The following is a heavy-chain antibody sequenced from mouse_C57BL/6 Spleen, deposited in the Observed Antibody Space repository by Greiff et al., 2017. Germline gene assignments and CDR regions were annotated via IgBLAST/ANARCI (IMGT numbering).Heavy chain of an antibody. D-gene: IGHD1-1*01. J-gene: IGHJ2*01. CDR1: GYSITSGYY. V-gene: IGHV3-6*01. CDR3: AKFITTVYYFDY. CDR2: ISYDGSN. Sequence: ESGPGLVKPSQSLSLTCSVTGYSITSGYYWNWIRQFPGNKLEWMGYISYDGSNNYNPSLKNRISITRDTSKNQFFLKLNSVTTEDTATYYCAKFITTVYYFDYWGQGTTLTVSS.